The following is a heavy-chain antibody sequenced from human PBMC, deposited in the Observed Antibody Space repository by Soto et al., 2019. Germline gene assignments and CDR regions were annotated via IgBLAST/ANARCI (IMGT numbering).Heavy chain of an antibody. CDR1: GFTFSSRA. CDR2: ITDDGTRT. Sequence: GGSLRLSCAASGFTFSSRAMSWVRQAPGKGLEWVSAITDDGTRTFYADSVKGRFTISRDNSRNTVYLQMNSLRAEDTAVFYCARKSCTGTGCYGTLDYWGQGTLVTVSS. D-gene: IGHD2-15*01. V-gene: IGHV3-23*01. CDR3: ARKSCTGTGCYGTLDY. J-gene: IGHJ4*02.